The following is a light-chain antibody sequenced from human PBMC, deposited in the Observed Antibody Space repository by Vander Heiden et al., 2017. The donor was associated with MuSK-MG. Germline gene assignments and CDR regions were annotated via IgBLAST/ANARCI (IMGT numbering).Light chain of an antibody. CDR2: AAS. CDR3: QQFDREPLYT. CDR1: QSIRSY. Sequence: DIQITHSPSSLSASVGDRVTITCRASQSIRSYLTWYQQKPGKAPKLLIYAASSLQSGVPSRFSGSGSGTDFTLTISSLQPEDFATYYCQQFDREPLYTLGQGTKLEIK. V-gene: IGKV1-39*01. J-gene: IGKJ2*01.